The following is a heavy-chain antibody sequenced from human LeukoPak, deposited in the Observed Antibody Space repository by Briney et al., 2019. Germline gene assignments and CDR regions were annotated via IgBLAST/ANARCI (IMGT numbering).Heavy chain of an antibody. CDR2: VNPNSGDT. CDR1: GSTFRSYD. D-gene: IGHD3-10*01. CDR3: ARGPYGTGSHFDF. Sequence: ASVKVSCKASGSTFRSYDINWVRQATGQGLEWMGWVNPNSGDTGYTQRFQGRVTMTRDTSISTAYMELSSLRSEDTAVYYCARGPYGTGSHFDFWGQGTLVTVSS. J-gene: IGHJ4*02. V-gene: IGHV1-8*02.